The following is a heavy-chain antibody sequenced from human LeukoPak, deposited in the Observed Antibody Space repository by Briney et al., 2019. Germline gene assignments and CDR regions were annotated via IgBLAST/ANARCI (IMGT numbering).Heavy chain of an antibody. V-gene: IGHV4-4*07. CDR1: GGSVSFSH. Sequence: SETLSRTCTGYGGSVSFSHWSWVRQSAGKGLEWIGRLYTSGTTSFNPSLKSRATMSLDSSNNQLSLTLSSVTAADTAVYYCARESDGSSWYGGGFGRSVRHYYHFMDVWGTGTTVIVSS. CDR2: LYTSGTT. J-gene: IGHJ6*03. D-gene: IGHD6-13*01. CDR3: ARESDGSSWYGGGFGRSVRHYYHFMDV.